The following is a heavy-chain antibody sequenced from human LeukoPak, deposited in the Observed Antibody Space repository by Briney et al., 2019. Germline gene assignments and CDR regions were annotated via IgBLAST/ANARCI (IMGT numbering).Heavy chain of an antibody. Sequence: PGGSLRLSCAASGFTFSSYWMSWVRQAPGKGLEWVANIKQDGSEIYYVDSVKGRFTISRDNAKNSLYLQMNSLRAEDTAVYYCAREPLGYDFWSGYYTPSTFDYWGQGTLVTVSS. CDR3: AREPLGYDFWSGYYTPSTFDY. J-gene: IGHJ4*02. CDR2: IKQDGSEI. D-gene: IGHD3-3*01. V-gene: IGHV3-7*01. CDR1: GFTFSSYW.